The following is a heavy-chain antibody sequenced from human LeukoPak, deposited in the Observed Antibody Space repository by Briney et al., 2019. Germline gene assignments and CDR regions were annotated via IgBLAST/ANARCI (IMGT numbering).Heavy chain of an antibody. J-gene: IGHJ4*02. CDR2: INWNSDSI. CDR1: GFTFDDYA. V-gene: IGHV3-9*01. Sequence: GGSLRLSCAVSGFTFDDYAMHWVRQVPGKGLEWVSGINWNSDSIGYADSVKGRFTTSRDNAKNSLYPQMNSLRAEDTAFYYCAINGGGDSGYGNFDYWGQGTLVTVSS. D-gene: IGHD5-12*01. CDR3: AINGGGDSGYGNFDY.